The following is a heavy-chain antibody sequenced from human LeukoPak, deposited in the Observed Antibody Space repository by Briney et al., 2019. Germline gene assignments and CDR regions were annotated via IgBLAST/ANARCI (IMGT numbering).Heavy chain of an antibody. CDR1: GYTFTSYY. CDR3: ARDRGLGYCSGGSCYAPDY. D-gene: IGHD2-15*01. Sequence: ASVKVSCKASGYTFTSYYMHWVRQAPGQGLEWMGIINPSGGSTNYAQKFQGRVTITADESTSTAYMELSSLRSEDTAVYYCARDRGLGYCSGGSCYAPDYWGQGTLVTVSS. V-gene: IGHV1-46*01. CDR2: INPSGGST. J-gene: IGHJ4*02.